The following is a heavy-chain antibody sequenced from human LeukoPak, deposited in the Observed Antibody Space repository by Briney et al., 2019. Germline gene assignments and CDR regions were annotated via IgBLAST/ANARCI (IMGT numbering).Heavy chain of an antibody. CDR3: AKLAPVTKDHYCYY. CDR2: INEDEGSQ. D-gene: IGHD4-17*01. J-gene: IGHJ4*02. V-gene: IGHV3-7*01. Sequence: GGALRLSCAASGFSFTTYWMGWVRQAPGKGLEWVAHINEDEGSQYYVDAVRGRFTISRDNVKKTLILHMNILRGEDTAGYFCAKLAPVTKDHYCYYWGQGTLVTVSS. CDR1: GFSFTTYW.